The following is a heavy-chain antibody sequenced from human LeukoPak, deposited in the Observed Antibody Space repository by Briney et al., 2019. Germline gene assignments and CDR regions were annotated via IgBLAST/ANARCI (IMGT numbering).Heavy chain of an antibody. CDR2: INPNSGGT. CDR3: ARDLPRGGYYDSSGHDRGFDY. V-gene: IGHV1-2*02. CDR1: GYTFTAYY. J-gene: IGHJ4*02. D-gene: IGHD3-22*01. Sequence: ASVKVSCKASGYTFTAYYMHWVRQAPGQGLEWMGWINPNSGGTNYAQKFQGRVTMTRDTSISTAYMELSRLRSDDTAVYYCARDLPRGGYYDSSGHDRGFDYWGQGTLVTVSS.